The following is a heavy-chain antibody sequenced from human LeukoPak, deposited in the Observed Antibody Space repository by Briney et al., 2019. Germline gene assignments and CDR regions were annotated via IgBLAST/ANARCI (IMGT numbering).Heavy chain of an antibody. CDR1: GGSISSSSYY. J-gene: IGHJ4*02. CDR3: ARLAVDYYDSSGYYFDY. Sequence: PSETLSLTCTVSGGSISSSSYYWGWIRQPPGKGLEWIGSIYYSGSTYYNPSLKSRGTISVDTSKNQFSLKLSSVTAADTAVYHCARLAVDYYDSSGYYFDYWGQGTLVTVSS. V-gene: IGHV4-39*01. D-gene: IGHD3-22*01. CDR2: IYYSGST.